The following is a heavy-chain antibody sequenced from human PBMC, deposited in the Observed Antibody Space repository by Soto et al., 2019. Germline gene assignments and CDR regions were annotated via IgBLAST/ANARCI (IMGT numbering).Heavy chain of an antibody. CDR2: INHSGST. Sequence: SETLSLTCAVYGGSFSGYYWSWIRQPPGKGLEWIGEINHSGSTNYNPSLKSRVTISVDTSKNQFSLKLSSVTAADTAVYYCARVRPRITIFGVAPTLFDPWGQGTLVTVSS. CDR1: GGSFSGYY. J-gene: IGHJ5*02. D-gene: IGHD3-3*01. CDR3: ARVRPRITIFGVAPTLFDP. V-gene: IGHV4-34*01.